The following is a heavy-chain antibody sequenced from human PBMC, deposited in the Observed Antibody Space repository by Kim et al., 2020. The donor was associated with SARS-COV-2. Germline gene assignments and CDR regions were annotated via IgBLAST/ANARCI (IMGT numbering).Heavy chain of an antibody. D-gene: IGHD4-4*01. Sequence: SETLSLTCAVYGGSVSGDYWSWIRQPPGKGLEWIGEINHSGSTNYNPSLKSRVTISVDTSKNQFSLKLSSVTAADTAVYYCARFHDQYSNFIDYWGQGTLVTVSS. CDR2: INHSGST. J-gene: IGHJ4*02. CDR1: GGSVSGDY. CDR3: ARFHDQYSNFIDY. V-gene: IGHV4-34*01.